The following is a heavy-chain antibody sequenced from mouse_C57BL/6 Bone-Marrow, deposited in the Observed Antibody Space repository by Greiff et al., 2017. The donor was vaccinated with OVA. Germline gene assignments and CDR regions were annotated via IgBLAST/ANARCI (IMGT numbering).Heavy chain of an antibody. V-gene: IGHV14-4*01. CDR3: TTWSLFDY. Sequence: EVQLQGSGAELVRPGASVKLSCTASGFNIKDDYMHWVKQRPEQGLEWIGWIDPENGDTEYASKFQGKATITADTSSNTAYLQLSSLTSEDTAVYYCTTWSLFDYWGQGTTLTVSS. J-gene: IGHJ2*01. D-gene: IGHD6-1*01. CDR1: GFNIKDDY. CDR2: IDPENGDT.